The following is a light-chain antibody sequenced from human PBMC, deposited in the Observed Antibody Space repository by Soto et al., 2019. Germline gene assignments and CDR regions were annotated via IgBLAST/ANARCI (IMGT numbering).Light chain of an antibody. CDR3: QQYKDWPPLT. J-gene: IGKJ4*01. V-gene: IGKV3D-15*01. CDR1: QTININ. Sequence: EIVMTQSPLTLSVSPGERATLSCRASQTININLAWYQQRPGQAPRDLIYGASSRASGIPDRFSGSGSGTDFTLTINRLEPDDFAFYYCQQYKDWPPLTFGGGTRVEIK. CDR2: GAS.